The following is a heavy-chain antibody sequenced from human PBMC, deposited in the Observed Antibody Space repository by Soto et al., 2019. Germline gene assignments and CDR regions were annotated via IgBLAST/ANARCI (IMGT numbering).Heavy chain of an antibody. D-gene: IGHD3-10*01. CDR1: VFSFTSDW. CDR3: AGHKGDYVLDV. V-gene: IGHV5-51*01. CDR2: IWPGDSEP. J-gene: IGHJ6*02. Sequence: GESLKISCQVSVFSFTSDWIAWVRQMSGKGLEWMGIIWPGDSEPRYSPSFQGQVTISADKSISTAYLQWSSLKASDTAIYYCAGHKGDYVLDVWGQGTTVTVSS.